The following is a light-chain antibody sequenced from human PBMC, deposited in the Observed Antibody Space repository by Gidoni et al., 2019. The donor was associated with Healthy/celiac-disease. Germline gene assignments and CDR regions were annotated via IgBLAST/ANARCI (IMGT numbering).Light chain of an antibody. CDR2: LCS. CDR3: MQALQTWT. CDR1: QSLLHSNGYNY. Sequence: DIVMTQSPLSLPVTPGEPASISCRSSQSLLHSNGYNYWDWYLQKPGQSPQLLIYLCSNRASGVPDRFSGSGSGTDFTLKISRVEAEDVGVYYCMQALQTWTFXXXTKVEIK. V-gene: IGKV2-28*01. J-gene: IGKJ1*01.